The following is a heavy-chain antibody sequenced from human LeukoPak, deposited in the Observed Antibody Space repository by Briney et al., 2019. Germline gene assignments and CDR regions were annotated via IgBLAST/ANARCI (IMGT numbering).Heavy chain of an antibody. J-gene: IGHJ5*02. CDR3: ARDSSATDWFDP. D-gene: IGHD3-22*01. V-gene: IGHV4-34*01. CDR2: INHSGST. CDR1: GVSFSGYY. Sequence: PSGTLSLTCAVYGVSFSGYYWSWIRQPPGKGLEWIGEINHSGSTNYNPSLKSRVTISVDTSKNQFSLKLSSVTAADTAVYYCARDSSATDWFDPWGQGTLVTVSS.